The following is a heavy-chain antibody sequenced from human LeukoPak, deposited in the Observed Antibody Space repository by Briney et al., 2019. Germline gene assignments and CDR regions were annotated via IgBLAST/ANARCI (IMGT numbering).Heavy chain of an antibody. Sequence: SETLSLTCTVSSGSINGYYWRWIRQPPGKGLEWIGYVYFSGSTKYNPSLESRVTISLDTSKNQFSLKLSSVTAADTAVYYCARVRGYSGFDYWGQGTLVTVSS. CDR2: VYFSGST. CDR3: ARVRGYSGFDY. D-gene: IGHD6-13*01. CDR1: SGSINGYY. J-gene: IGHJ4*02. V-gene: IGHV4-59*12.